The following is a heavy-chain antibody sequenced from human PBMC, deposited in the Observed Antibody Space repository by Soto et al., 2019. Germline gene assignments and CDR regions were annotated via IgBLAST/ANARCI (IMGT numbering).Heavy chain of an antibody. Sequence: QVQLQESGPGLVKPSETLSLSCSVSGGSLSDYYWSWIRQPPGKGLEWIGCIYYRGSTYFNPSLKSRGTMSVDTSTNQFSLRLTSVTAADTSIYYCARMRPTGWHDYYYCGMDGWGQGTTVTVSS. J-gene: IGHJ6*02. CDR3: ARMRPTGWHDYYYCGMDG. CDR1: GGSLSDYY. D-gene: IGHD6-19*01. CDR2: IYYRGST. V-gene: IGHV4-59*01.